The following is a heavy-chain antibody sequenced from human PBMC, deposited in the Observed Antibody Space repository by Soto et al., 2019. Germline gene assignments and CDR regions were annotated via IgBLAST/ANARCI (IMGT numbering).Heavy chain of an antibody. CDR2: ISGSGGST. D-gene: IGHD2-15*01. CDR1: GFNFGSYA. J-gene: IGHJ4*02. V-gene: IGHV3-23*01. CDR3: AKSSGSGFDY. Sequence: PGGSQRLSSAASGFNFGSYAMSWVRQAPGKGLEWVSAISGSGGSTYYADSVKGRFTISRDNSKNTLYLQMNSLRAEGTAVYYCAKSSGSGFDYWGQGTLVTVSS.